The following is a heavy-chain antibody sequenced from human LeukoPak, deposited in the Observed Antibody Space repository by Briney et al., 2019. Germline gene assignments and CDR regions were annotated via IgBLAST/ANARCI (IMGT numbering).Heavy chain of an antibody. Sequence: GGSLRLSCVASRFTFSSFGMNWVRQAPGKGLEWVSSIGSSSNYIYYIDSVKGRFTISRDNSKNTLYLQMNSLRAEDTAVYYCARAGSLTTVVTGPYYFDYWGQGTLVTVSS. J-gene: IGHJ4*02. V-gene: IGHV3-21*01. D-gene: IGHD4-17*01. CDR2: IGSSSNYI. CDR1: RFTFSSFG. CDR3: ARAGSLTTVVTGPYYFDY.